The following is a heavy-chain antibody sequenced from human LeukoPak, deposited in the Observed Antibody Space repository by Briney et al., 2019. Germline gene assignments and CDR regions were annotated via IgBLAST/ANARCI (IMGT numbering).Heavy chain of an antibody. Sequence: SETLSLTCTVSGGSISSSSYYWGWIRQPPGKGLEWIGEINHSGSTNYNPSLKSRVTISVDTSKNQFSLKLSSVTAADTAVYYCARVRIVGATDYWGQGTLVTVSS. CDR2: INHSGST. V-gene: IGHV4-39*07. CDR3: ARVRIVGATDY. J-gene: IGHJ4*02. D-gene: IGHD1-26*01. CDR1: GGSISSSSYY.